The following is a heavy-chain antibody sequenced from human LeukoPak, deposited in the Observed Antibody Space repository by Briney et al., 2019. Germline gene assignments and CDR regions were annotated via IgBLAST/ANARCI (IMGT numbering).Heavy chain of an antibody. CDR2: IKQDGSEK. CDR3: AGISDYGGNSYYFDY. J-gene: IGHJ4*02. V-gene: IGHV3-7*01. Sequence: GGSLRLSCAASGFTFSSYWMSWVRQAPGKGLEWVANIKQDGSEKYYVDSAKGRFTISRDNAKNSLYLQMNSLRAEDTAVYYCAGISDYGGNSYYFDYWGQGTLVTVSS. CDR1: GFTFSSYW. D-gene: IGHD4-23*01.